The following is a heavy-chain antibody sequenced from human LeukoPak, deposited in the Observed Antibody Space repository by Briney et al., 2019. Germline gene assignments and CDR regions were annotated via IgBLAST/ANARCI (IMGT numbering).Heavy chain of an antibody. J-gene: IGHJ4*02. D-gene: IGHD1-14*01. CDR3: ASEPDY. Sequence: PSETLSLTCTVSGGSISSYSWSWILQPPGKGLEWIGYIYSSGRANHNPSLKSRVTISVSTSRNQFSLKLSSVTAADTAVYYCASEPDYWGQGTLVTVSS. V-gene: IGHV4-59*08. CDR2: IYSSGRA. CDR1: GGSISSYS.